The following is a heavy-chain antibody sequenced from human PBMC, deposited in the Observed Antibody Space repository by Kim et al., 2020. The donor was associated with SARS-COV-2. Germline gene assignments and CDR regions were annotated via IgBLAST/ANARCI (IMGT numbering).Heavy chain of an antibody. J-gene: IGHJ5*02. D-gene: IGHD5-18*01. Sequence: SETLSLTCTVSGGSVSSGSYYWSWIRQPPGKGLEWIGYIYYSGSTNYNPSLKSRVTISVDTSKNQFSLKLSSVTAADTAVYYCARVTAMVTRWFDPWGQGTLVTVSS. CDR3: ARVTAMVTRWFDP. V-gene: IGHV4-61*01. CDR2: IYYSGST. CDR1: GGSVSSGSYY.